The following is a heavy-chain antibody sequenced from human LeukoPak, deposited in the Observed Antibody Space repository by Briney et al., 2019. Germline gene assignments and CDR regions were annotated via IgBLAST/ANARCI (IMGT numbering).Heavy chain of an antibody. CDR3: ATHAGHHYDPNWFDP. CDR1: GYSFNSYW. D-gene: IGHD3-3*01. CDR2: IYPGDSDT. Sequence: GESLKISCKGSGYSFNSYWIGRVGQMPGKGLEWMGIIYPGDSDTRYSPSFQGQVTISADKSISTAYLQWSSLKASDTAMYYCATHAGHHYDPNWFDPWGQGTLVTVSS. J-gene: IGHJ5*02. V-gene: IGHV5-51*01.